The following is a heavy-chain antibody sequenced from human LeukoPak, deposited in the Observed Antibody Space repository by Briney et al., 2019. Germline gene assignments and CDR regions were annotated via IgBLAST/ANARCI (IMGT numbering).Heavy chain of an antibody. CDR2: VSGDGGST. Sequence: GGSLRLSCAAPGFSFDDYAIHWVRQAPGKGLEWVSLVSGDGGSTFYADSVKGRFTISRDNSKNSLYLQMSSLRSEDTALYYCARESDSSGWYDSWGQGTLVTVSS. J-gene: IGHJ5*01. V-gene: IGHV3-43*02. CDR3: ARESDSSGWYDS. CDR1: GFSFDDYA. D-gene: IGHD3-22*01.